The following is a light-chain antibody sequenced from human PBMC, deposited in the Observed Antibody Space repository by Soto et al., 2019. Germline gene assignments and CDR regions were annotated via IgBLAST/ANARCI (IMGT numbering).Light chain of an antibody. CDR2: GAS. Sequence: EIVMTQSLVTLSASPGESATLSCRASQSVDNNVAWYQQKPGQAPRLLIYGASTRATGIPDRFSGRGSGTDFTLTISSLEPEDLAVYFCQQRSNWPRTFGQGTKVDIK. V-gene: IGKV3D-15*01. CDR3: QQRSNWPRT. CDR1: QSVDNN. J-gene: IGKJ1*01.